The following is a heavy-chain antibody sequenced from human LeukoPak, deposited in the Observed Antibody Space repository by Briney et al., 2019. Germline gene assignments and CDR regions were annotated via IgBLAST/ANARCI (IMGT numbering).Heavy chain of an antibody. CDR1: GFTFRNAW. CDR2: IKSKTDGGTT. V-gene: IGHV3-15*01. Sequence: GGSLRLSCAASGFTFRNAWMSWVRQAPGKGLEWVGRIKSKTDGGTTDYAAPVEGRFTISRDDSKNTLYLQMNSLKTEDTAVYYCTTLTMIVVHNDYWGQGTLVTVSS. CDR3: TTLTMIVVHNDY. J-gene: IGHJ4*02. D-gene: IGHD3-22*01.